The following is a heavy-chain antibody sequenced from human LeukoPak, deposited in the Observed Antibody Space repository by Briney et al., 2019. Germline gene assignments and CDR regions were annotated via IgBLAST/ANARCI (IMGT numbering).Heavy chain of an antibody. V-gene: IGHV4/OR15-8*01. D-gene: IGHD3-16*02. CDR1: GGSIDSTNW. J-gene: IGHJ4*01. CDR2: IHHDGRI. CDR3: ARSHDHLWGNYPDY. Sequence: SETLSLTCDVSGGSIDSTNWWNWVRQPPGQGLEWIGEIHHDGRINYNPSLKSRVTLSVDKSKNQFSLRLNSVTAADTAMYYCARSHDHLWGNYPDYWGQEPWSPSLQ.